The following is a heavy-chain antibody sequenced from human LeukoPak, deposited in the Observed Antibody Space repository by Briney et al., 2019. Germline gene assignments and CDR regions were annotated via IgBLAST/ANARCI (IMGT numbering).Heavy chain of an antibody. V-gene: IGHV3-23*01. CDR1: GFTFSSYA. CDR2: ISGSGGST. Sequence: GGSLRLSCAASGFTFSSYAMSWVRQAPGKGLEWVSAISGSGGSTYYADSVKGRFTIPRDNSKNTLYLQMNSLRAEDTAVYYCAKGGAYCGGDCPMYYFDYWGQGTLVTVSS. J-gene: IGHJ4*02. D-gene: IGHD2-21*02. CDR3: AKGGAYCGGDCPMYYFDY.